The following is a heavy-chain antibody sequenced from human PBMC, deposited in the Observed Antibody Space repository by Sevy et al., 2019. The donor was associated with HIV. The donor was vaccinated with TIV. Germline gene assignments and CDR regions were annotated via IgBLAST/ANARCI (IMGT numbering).Heavy chain of an antibody. CDR3: TRVEGAADWGMDV. J-gene: IGHJ6*02. D-gene: IGHD1-26*01. Sequence: GGSLRLSCSPSGFIFGDYTVSWVRQAPGKGLEWIAFIRGKRNGETKEDAASVRGRFTISRDDPKSIAYLQMNSLKTEDTAVYYCTRVEGAADWGMDVWGQGTTVTVSS. V-gene: IGHV3-49*04. CDR1: GFIFGDYT. CDR2: IRGKRNGETK.